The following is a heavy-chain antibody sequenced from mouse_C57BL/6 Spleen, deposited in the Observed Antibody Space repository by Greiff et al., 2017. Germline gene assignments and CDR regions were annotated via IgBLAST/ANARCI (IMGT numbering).Heavy chain of an antibody. CDR2: IHPSDSDT. J-gene: IGHJ1*03. D-gene: IGHD2-5*01. CDR1: GYTFTSYW. Sequence: QVQLQQPGAELVKPGASVKVSCTASGYTFTSYWMHWVKQRPGPGLEWIGRIHPSDSDTNYNQKFKGKATLTVDKSSSTAYMQLSSLTSEVSAVYYCAIESNSYSNYGYFDVWGTGTTVTVSS. V-gene: IGHV1-74*01. CDR3: AIESNSYSNYGYFDV.